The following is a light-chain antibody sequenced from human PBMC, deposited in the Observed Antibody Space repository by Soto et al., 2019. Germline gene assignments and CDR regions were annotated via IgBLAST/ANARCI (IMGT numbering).Light chain of an antibody. V-gene: IGKV3-15*01. Sequence: EIVMTQSPATLSVSPGERATLSCRASQSISSNLARHQQKPCQAPRLLIYGASTRATGIPPRFSGSGSVTEFTLAISSPQSEDFAVYYCEQYNNWPSYTFGQGTKLEIK. CDR2: GAS. CDR3: EQYNNWPSYT. J-gene: IGKJ2*01. CDR1: QSISSN.